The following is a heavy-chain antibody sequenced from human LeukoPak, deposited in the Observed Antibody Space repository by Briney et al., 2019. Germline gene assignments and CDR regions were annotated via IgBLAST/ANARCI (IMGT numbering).Heavy chain of an antibody. CDR3: ARIIAVVRGEIDY. J-gene: IGHJ4*02. CDR1: GYSISSGYY. CDR2: IYHSGST. Sequence: PSETLSLTCAVSGYSISSGYYRGWIRQPPGKGLEWIGSIYHSGSTYYNPSLKSRVTISVDTSKNQFSLKLSSVTAADTAVYYCARIIAVVRGEIDYWGQGTLVTVSS. D-gene: IGHD6-19*01. V-gene: IGHV4-38-2*01.